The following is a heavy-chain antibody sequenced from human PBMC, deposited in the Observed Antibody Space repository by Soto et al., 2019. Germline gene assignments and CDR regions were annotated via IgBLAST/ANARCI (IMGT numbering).Heavy chain of an antibody. CDR3: ARGGVAARKGRWFDP. D-gene: IGHD6-25*01. CDR2: IHYSGST. V-gene: IGHV4-59*01. Sequence: PSETLSLTCTVSGGSISSYYWGWIRQSPVKGLEWIGYIHYSGSTNYNPSLRIRVTISVDTPKNQFSLKVNSMTAADTAIYYCARGGVAARKGRWFDPWGQGTLVTVSS. J-gene: IGHJ5*02. CDR1: GGSISSYY.